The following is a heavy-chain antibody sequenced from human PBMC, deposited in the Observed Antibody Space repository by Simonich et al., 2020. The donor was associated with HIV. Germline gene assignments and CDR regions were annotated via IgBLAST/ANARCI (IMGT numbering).Heavy chain of an antibody. CDR3: ATDLNWSGG. D-gene: IGHD1-1*01. J-gene: IGHJ4*02. CDR1: GFTFSSYW. V-gene: IGHV3-7*01. CDR2: IKYDGSEK. Sequence: EVQLVESGGDLVQPGGSLRLSCAASGFTFSSYWMTWVRQAPGKGLEWVANIKYDGSEKFYVDSGKGRFTISRDNAKNSLDLQMNSLRAEDTAVYYCATDLNWSGGWGQGTLVTVSS.